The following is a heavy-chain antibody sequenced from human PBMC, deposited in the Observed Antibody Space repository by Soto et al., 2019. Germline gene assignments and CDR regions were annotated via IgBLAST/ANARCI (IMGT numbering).Heavy chain of an antibody. J-gene: IGHJ6*02. CDR3: ARTYCSGGSCYGSGMDV. Sequence: QVQLVQSGAEVKKPGSSVKVSCKASGGTFSSYAISWVRQAPGQGLEWMGGIIPIFGTANYAQKFQGRVTITADESTSTAYMELSSLRSEDTAVYYCARTYCSGGSCYGSGMDVWVQGTTVTVSS. CDR2: IIPIFGTA. D-gene: IGHD2-15*01. CDR1: GGTFSSYA. V-gene: IGHV1-69*01.